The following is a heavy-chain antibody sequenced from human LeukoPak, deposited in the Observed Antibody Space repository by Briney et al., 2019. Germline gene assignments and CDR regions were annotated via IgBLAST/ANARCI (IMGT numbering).Heavy chain of an antibody. D-gene: IGHD1-26*01. J-gene: IGHJ3*01. Sequence: GVSLTLSCAASGFSFSNYGMHWVRQAPGKGLEWLTVISYDGNTIYYADSVKGRFTISRDNSKYTLYLQMNSLRIEDTAVYYCAKDLSVVGAHDSFDVWGERTMVTVSS. V-gene: IGHV3-30*18. CDR1: GFSFSNYG. CDR3: AKDLSVVGAHDSFDV. CDR2: ISYDGNTI.